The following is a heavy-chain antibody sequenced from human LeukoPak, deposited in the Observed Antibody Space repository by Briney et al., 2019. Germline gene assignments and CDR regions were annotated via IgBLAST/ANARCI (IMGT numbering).Heavy chain of an antibody. CDR3: AKRRSSGWIYDY. CDR1: GFTFSSYA. D-gene: IGHD6-19*01. J-gene: IGHJ4*02. V-gene: IGHV3-23*01. CDR2: ISGSGGST. Sequence: PGGSLRLSCAASGFTFSSYAMGWVRQAPGKGLEWVSAISGSGGSTYYADSVKGRFTISRDNSKNTLYLQMNSLRAEDTAVYYCAKRRSSGWIYDYWGQGTLVTVSS.